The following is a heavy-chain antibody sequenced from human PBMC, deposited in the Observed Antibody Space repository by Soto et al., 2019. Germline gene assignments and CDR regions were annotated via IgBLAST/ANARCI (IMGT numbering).Heavy chain of an antibody. Sequence: ALVKVSCTASGYTLTSYGISWVRQAPGQGLEWMGWISAYNGNTNYAQKLQGRVTMTTDTSASTAYMELSSLRSEDTAVYYCARDSYYYYGMDVWGQGTTVTVSS. V-gene: IGHV1-18*01. CDR1: GYTLTSYG. CDR2: ISAYNGNT. J-gene: IGHJ6*02. CDR3: ARDSYYYYGMDV.